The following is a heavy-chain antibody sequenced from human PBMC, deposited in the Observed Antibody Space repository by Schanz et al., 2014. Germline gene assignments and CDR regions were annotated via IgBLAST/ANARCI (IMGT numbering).Heavy chain of an antibody. CDR1: GYFFSSYG. CDR2: ISPYNGNT. D-gene: IGHD4-17*01. Sequence: QVQLVQSEAAVKKPGASVKVSCKASGYFFSSYGISWVRQAPGQGLEWMGWISPYNGNTKYAEKLEDRVTMTTDISTSTAYMQLRSLTSDDTAVYYCARVVRSDYLSELDFWGQGTQVTVSS. CDR3: ARVVRSDYLSELDF. J-gene: IGHJ4*02. V-gene: IGHV1-18*01.